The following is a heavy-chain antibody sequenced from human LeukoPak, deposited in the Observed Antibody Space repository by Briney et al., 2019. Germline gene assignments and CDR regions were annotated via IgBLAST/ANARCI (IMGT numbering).Heavy chain of an antibody. CDR1: GGSISSYY. Sequence: SETLSLTCTVSGGSISSYYLSWIRQPAGKGLQWIGRIYTSGTTTYNPSLESRVTMSVDTSKNQFSLKLSSVTAADTAVYYCAREYGDYAYFDYWGQGTLVTVSS. CDR2: IYTSGTT. CDR3: AREYGDYAYFDY. D-gene: IGHD4-17*01. J-gene: IGHJ4*02. V-gene: IGHV4-4*07.